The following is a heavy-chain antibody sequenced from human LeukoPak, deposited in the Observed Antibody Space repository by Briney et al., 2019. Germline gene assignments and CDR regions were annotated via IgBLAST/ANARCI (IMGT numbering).Heavy chain of an antibody. D-gene: IGHD7-27*01. CDR3: ARGLQTGDDAFDI. Sequence: SETLSLTCTVPGGSISSYYWGWIRQPPGKGLEWIGSIYYSGSTYYNPSLKSRVTISVDTSKNQFSLKLSSVTAADTAVYYCARGLQTGDDAFDIWGQGTMVTVSS. CDR1: GGSISSYY. V-gene: IGHV4-39*01. CDR2: IYYSGST. J-gene: IGHJ3*02.